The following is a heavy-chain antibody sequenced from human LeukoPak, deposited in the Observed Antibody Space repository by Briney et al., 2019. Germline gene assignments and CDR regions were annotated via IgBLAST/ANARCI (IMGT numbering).Heavy chain of an antibody. CDR2: IYTGGST. Sequence: GGSLRLSCAASGFTASRNYMSGVGQAPGKGLKGASVIYTGGSTYYADSVKGRFTISKDNSKNTLYLQMNSLRAEDTAVYYCARNDYGGNNGGSYRPRGQDYWGQGTLVTVSS. V-gene: IGHV3-66*02. CDR1: GFTASRNY. D-gene: IGHD4-23*01. J-gene: IGHJ4*02. CDR3: ARNDYGGNNGGSYRPRGQDY.